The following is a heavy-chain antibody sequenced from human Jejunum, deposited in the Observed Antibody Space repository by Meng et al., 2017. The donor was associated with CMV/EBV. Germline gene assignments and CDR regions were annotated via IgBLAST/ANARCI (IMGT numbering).Heavy chain of an antibody. CDR1: FNFGTFW. D-gene: IGHD5-18*01. V-gene: IGHV3-7*01. Sequence: FNFGTFWMSWVRQGPGKGLEWVDNIKDDGSEKYSVDSVKGRFTISRDNAKNSLSLQMNSLRAEDTAVYYCARALYSYGLGARFDFWGQGSLVTVSS. CDR3: ARALYSYGLGARFDF. CDR2: IKDDGSEK. J-gene: IGHJ4*02.